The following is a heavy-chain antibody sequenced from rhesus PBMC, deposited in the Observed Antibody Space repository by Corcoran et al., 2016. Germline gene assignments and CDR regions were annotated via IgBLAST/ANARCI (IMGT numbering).Heavy chain of an antibody. Sequence: QVQLQESGPGLVKPLETLSLTCAVSGGSISSNYWSWIRQPPGKGLGWIGYIHGSGTSTHYNPSLKRRVPLSVDTSKNQFSLKLSSVTAADPAVYYCAREGSGYNHIDNWGQGVLVTVSS. D-gene: IGHD2-21*01. CDR3: AREGSGYNHIDN. CDR2: IHGSGTST. V-gene: IGHV4S11*01. J-gene: IGHJ4*01. CDR1: GGSISSNY.